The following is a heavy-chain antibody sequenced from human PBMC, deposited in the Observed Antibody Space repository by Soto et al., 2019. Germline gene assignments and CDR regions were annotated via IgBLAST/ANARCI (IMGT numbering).Heavy chain of an antibody. D-gene: IGHD2-8*02. Sequence: QVQLVESGGGVVQPGRSLRLSCAASGFSFSAYAIHWVRQAPGKGLEWVALISYDETTTYYADSVKGRFTISRDNSKNTLYLQMNSLRSEDTAVYYCVRARQNLVVNEYFQYWGQGILVIVSS. CDR2: ISYDETTT. CDR3: VRARQNLVVNEYFQY. J-gene: IGHJ1*01. V-gene: IGHV3-30-3*01. CDR1: GFSFSAYA.